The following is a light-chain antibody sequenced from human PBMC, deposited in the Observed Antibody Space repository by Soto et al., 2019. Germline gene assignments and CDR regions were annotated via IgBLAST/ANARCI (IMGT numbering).Light chain of an antibody. J-gene: IGLJ1*01. CDR3: SSFTTTNTLV. V-gene: IGLV2-14*01. CDR1: SSDVGGYNY. CDR2: EVS. Sequence: QSALTQPSSVSGSPGQSITISCTGTSSDVGGYNYVSWYQHHPRKAPKLMIYEVSNRPSGVSDRFSGSKSGNTASLTISGLQAEDEADYYCSSFTTTNTLVFGTGSKV.